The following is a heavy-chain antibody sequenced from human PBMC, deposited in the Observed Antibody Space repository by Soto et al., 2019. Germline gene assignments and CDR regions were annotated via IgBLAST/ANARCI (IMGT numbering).Heavy chain of an antibody. D-gene: IGHD3-16*01. Sequence: QVQLQESGPGLVKPSETLSLTCTVSGGSISSYYWSWIRQPPGKGLEWIGYIYYSGSTHYNPTLKSRATISVDTSKNPFSLHLSSVTDEDTAVYYCARYDVRYWGQGTLVTVSS. CDR2: IYYSGST. V-gene: IGHV4-59*01. CDR1: GGSISSYY. CDR3: ARYDVRY. J-gene: IGHJ4*02.